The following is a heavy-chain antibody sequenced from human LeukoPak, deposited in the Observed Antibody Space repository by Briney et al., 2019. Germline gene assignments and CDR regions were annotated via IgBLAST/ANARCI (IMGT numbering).Heavy chain of an antibody. Sequence: GASVKVSCKASGYTFTNYDINWVRQATAQGLEWMGWMNSHSGNTGYAHKCQGRVTMTRDTSISTAYMELSSLRSEDTAVYYCARGPPYDFCSARGYSYYYMDVWGKGTTVTVSS. CDR3: ARGPPYDFCSARGYSYYYMDV. V-gene: IGHV1-8*01. CDR1: GYTFTNYD. D-gene: IGHD3-3*01. CDR2: MNSHSGNT. J-gene: IGHJ6*03.